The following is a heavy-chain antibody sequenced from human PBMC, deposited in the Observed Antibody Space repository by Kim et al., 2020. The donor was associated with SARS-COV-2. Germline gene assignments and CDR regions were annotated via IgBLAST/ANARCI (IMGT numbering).Heavy chain of an antibody. CDR3: AREAYYYGPGPGDAYDI. CDR1: GFTFSNSF. CDR2: ISGSGSTI. V-gene: IGHV3-48*02. D-gene: IGHD3-10*01. Sequence: GGSLRLSCAASGFTFSNSFMIWVRQAPGRGLEWISFISGSGSTIYYAESVEGRFTISRDNVRNSLFLQMTSLRDEDTAVYFCAREAYYYGPGPGDAYDIWGQGTMVTVSS. J-gene: IGHJ3*02.